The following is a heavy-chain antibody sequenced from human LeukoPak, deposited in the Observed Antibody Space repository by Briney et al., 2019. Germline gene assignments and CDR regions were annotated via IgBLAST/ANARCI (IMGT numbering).Heavy chain of an antibody. CDR2: MNPNSGNT. Sequence: GASVKVSCKASGYTFTSYDINWVRQATGQGLEWMGWMNPNSGNTGYAQNFQGRLTITRNTSISTVYMELSSLRSEDTAVYYCARRRLWGDRHTGTYYPRFDPWGQGTLVTVSS. CDR1: GYTFTSYD. V-gene: IGHV1-8*03. D-gene: IGHD1-26*01. CDR3: ARRRLWGDRHTGTYYPRFDP. J-gene: IGHJ5*02.